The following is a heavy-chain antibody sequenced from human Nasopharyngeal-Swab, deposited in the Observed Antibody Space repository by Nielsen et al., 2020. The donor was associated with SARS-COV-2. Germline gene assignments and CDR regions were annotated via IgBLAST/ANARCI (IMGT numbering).Heavy chain of an antibody. V-gene: IGHV4-34*01. D-gene: IGHD3-9*01. Sequence: SETLSLTCAVYGGSFSGYYWSWIRQPPGKGLEWIGEINHSGSTNYNPSLKSRVTISVDTSKNQFSLKLSSVTAADTAVYYCARGSVFLLRYFDWSPLRPFDYWGQGTPVTVSS. CDR2: INHSGST. J-gene: IGHJ4*02. CDR3: ARGSVFLLRYFDWSPLRPFDY. CDR1: GGSFSGYY.